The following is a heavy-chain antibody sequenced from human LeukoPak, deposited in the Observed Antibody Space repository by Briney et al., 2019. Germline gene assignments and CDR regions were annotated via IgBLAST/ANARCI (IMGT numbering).Heavy chain of an antibody. J-gene: IGHJ4*02. Sequence: SETLSLTCTVSGGSINNGGYYWSWIRQHPGKGLEWIGYIYYSGSSYYNPSLKSRVTISVDTSKNQFSLKLSSVTAADTAVYYCAREKDLSLDYWGQGTLVTVSS. CDR3: AREKDLSLDY. D-gene: IGHD2-15*01. CDR2: IYYSGSS. V-gene: IGHV4-30-4*01. CDR1: GGSINNGGYY.